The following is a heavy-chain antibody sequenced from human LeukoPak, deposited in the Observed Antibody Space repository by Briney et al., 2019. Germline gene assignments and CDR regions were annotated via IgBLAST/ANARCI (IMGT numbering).Heavy chain of an antibody. CDR3: ARCYYDSSGYYYCGDAFDN. D-gene: IGHD3-22*01. CDR1: GYTFTSYD. CDR2: MNPNSGNT. V-gene: IGHV1-8*01. J-gene: IGHJ3*02. Sequence: ASVKVSCKASGYTFTSYDINWVRQATGQGLEWMGWMNPNSGNTGYAQEFQGRVTMTRNTSISTAYMELSSLRSEDTAVYYCARCYYDSSGYYYCGDAFDNWGQGTMVTVSS.